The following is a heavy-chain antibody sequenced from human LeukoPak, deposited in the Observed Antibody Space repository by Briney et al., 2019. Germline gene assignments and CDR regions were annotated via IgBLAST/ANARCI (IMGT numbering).Heavy chain of an antibody. CDR2: INLNGGSI. CDR1: GFTFDDYG. Sequence: GGSLRLSCAASGFTFDDYGMSWVRQAPGKGLEWVSGINLNGGSIGYADSVRGRFTISRDNAKNSLYLQMNSLRAEDTAFYHCARGPIGYGDYPTNWFDPWGQGTLVTVSS. J-gene: IGHJ5*02. V-gene: IGHV3-20*01. CDR3: ARGPIGYGDYPTNWFDP. D-gene: IGHD4-17*01.